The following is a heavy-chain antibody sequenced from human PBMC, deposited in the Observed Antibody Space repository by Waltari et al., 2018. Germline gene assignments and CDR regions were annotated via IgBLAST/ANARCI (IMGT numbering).Heavy chain of an antibody. CDR3: ARAGHNRSYYSEAFFDF. V-gene: IGHV1-46*01. CDR2: IVPASGRA. D-gene: IGHD3-22*01. J-gene: IGHJ1*01. CDR1: GYPFSQHY. Sequence: VQLVQSGAEVKEPGATVRVSCQTYGYPFSQHYIYWGRRAPGKGLEYLGVIVPASGRATSPRILYNRISLTRDTATGTFYLELGGLTAEDTAIYFCARAGHNRSYYSEAFFDFWGQGTLVTVSS.